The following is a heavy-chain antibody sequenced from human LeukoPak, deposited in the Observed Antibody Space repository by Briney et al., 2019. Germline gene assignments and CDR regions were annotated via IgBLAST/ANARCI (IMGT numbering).Heavy chain of an antibody. Sequence: SETLTLTCAVYGWSFSGYYWSWIRQPPGKGLEWIGEINHSGSTNYNPSLKSRVTISVDTSKSQFSLKLSSVTAADTAVYYCASRGTAMALAEFDYWGQGTLVTVSS. CDR2: INHSGST. D-gene: IGHD5-18*01. CDR3: ASRGTAMALAEFDY. J-gene: IGHJ4*02. CDR1: GWSFSGYY. V-gene: IGHV4-34*01.